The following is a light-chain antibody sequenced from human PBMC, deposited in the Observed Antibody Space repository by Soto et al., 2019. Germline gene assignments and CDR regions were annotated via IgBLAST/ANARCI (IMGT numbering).Light chain of an antibody. J-gene: IGLJ3*02. CDR1: SSDVGGYNY. Sequence: QSALTQPASVSGSPGQSITISCTGTSSDVGGYNYVSWYQQHPGKAPKLMIYDVSDRPSGVSNRFSGSKSGNTASLTISGRQAEDEADYYCSSYTSSGTLWVFGGGTKLTVL. CDR2: DVS. CDR3: SSYTSSGTLWV. V-gene: IGLV2-14*01.